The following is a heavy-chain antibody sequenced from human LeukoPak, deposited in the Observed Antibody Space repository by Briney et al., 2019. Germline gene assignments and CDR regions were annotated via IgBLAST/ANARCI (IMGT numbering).Heavy chain of an antibody. CDR3: ARVYLYTTGWSAAYYYFMDV. Sequence: VASVKVSCKASTYISSDFGISWVRLAPGGGLEWMGWVSGDNGQTNHGHKFYGRVTMTMETSTNTASMELRGLRSDDTAIYYCARVYLYTTGWSAAYYYFMDVWGKGTTVIVSS. D-gene: IGHD3-16*02. V-gene: IGHV1-18*01. CDR1: TYISSDFG. J-gene: IGHJ6*03. CDR2: VSGDNGQT.